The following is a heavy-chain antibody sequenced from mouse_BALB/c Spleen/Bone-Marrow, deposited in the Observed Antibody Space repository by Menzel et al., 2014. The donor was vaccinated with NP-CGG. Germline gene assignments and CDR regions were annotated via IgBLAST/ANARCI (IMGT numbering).Heavy chain of an antibody. D-gene: IGHD2-1*01. J-gene: IGHJ2*01. Sequence: EVKLQESGGGLVQPGGSLKLSCAASGFDFXRHWMSWVRQAPGKGLQWIGEINPDSRTINYAPSLKAKFIISRDNAKNTLYLQMSKVRSDDTALYYCARGNYYGNLDYWGQGTTLTVSS. V-gene: IGHV4-1*02. CDR1: GFDFXRHW. CDR3: ARGNYYGNLDY. CDR2: INPDSRTI.